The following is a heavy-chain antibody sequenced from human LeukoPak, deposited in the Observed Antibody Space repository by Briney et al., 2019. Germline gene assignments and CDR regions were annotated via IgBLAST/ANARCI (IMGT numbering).Heavy chain of an antibody. V-gene: IGHV4-59*12. J-gene: IGHJ4*02. CDR3: TREKLSAGPHFEH. D-gene: IGHD6-13*01. Sequence: SETLSLTCAVSVGSLSISHRSGISPPPARGVWWVGYIYHGGTTMYNPSLKSRVTVSVDTSKNQFSLRLTSVTAADTAIYYCTREKLSAGPHFEHWGRGLLVSVSS. CDR1: VGSLSISH. CDR2: IYHGGTT.